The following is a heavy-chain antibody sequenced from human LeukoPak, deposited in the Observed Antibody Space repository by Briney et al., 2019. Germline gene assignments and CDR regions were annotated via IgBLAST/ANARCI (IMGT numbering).Heavy chain of an antibody. CDR3: ARGGRTVTTPVGVDY. J-gene: IGHJ4*02. D-gene: IGHD4-17*01. Sequence: PGGSLRLSCAASGFTFSSYTMNWVRQAPGKGLEWVSSISYSNSYICYADSVKGRFTTSRDTAKNSLYLQMNSLRAEDTAVYYCARGGRTVTTPVGVDYWGQGTLVTVSS. CDR1: GFTFSSYT. CDR2: ISYSNSYI. V-gene: IGHV3-21*01.